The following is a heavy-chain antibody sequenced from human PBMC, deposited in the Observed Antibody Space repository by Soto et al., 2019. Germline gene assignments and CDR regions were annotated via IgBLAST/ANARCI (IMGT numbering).Heavy chain of an antibody. Sequence: QVQLVQSGAEVKKPGSSVKVSCKASGGTFSSYAISWVRQAPGQGLEWMGGIIPIFGTANYAQKFQGRVTIIADEATITADEALSTLRSEETGVYYGETGVGYCSSTICASWFDPWGQGTLVTVSS. J-gene: IGHJ5*02. CDR2: IIPIFGTA. CDR1: GGTFSSYA. V-gene: IGHV1-69*01. D-gene: IGHD2-2*01. CDR3: ETGVGYCSSTICASWFDP.